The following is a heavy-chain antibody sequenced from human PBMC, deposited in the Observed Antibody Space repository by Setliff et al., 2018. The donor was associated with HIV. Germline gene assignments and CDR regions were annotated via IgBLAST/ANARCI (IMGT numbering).Heavy chain of an antibody. CDR2: ISHDGYSK. Sequence: GGSLRLSCAASGFTFSTYAMHWVRQAPGKGLEWVAVISHDGYSKYYADSVNGRFTISRDNAKNSLYLQMNSLRAEDTAVYYCASIELAAMVPVDYWGQGTLVTVSS. CDR1: GFTFSTYA. V-gene: IGHV3-30*04. D-gene: IGHD5-18*01. J-gene: IGHJ4*02. CDR3: ASIELAAMVPVDY.